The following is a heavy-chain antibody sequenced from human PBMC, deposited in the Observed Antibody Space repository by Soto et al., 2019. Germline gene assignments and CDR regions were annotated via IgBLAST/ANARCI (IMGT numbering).Heavy chain of an antibody. Sequence: GGSLRLSCAASGFTFSSYSMNWVRQAPGKGLEWVSYISSSSSTIYYADSVKGRFTISRDNAKNSLYLQMNSLRDEDTAVHYWAGDRRGGGGDASRCEPWGQGSLVTVSS. CDR3: AGDRRGGGGDASRCEP. CDR2: ISSSSSTI. V-gene: IGHV3-48*02. D-gene: IGHD2-21*02. CDR1: GFTFSSYS. J-gene: IGHJ5*02.